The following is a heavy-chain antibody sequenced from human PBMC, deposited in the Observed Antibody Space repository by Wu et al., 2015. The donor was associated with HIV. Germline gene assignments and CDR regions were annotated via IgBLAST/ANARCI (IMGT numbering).Heavy chain of an antibody. D-gene: IGHD3-10*01. Sequence: QVQLVQSGAEVKKPGASVKVSCQTSGYTITTYDFNWVRQAPGQGLEWMGWMNSNNGKTGYGQKFQGRVAMTRNISTRTAYMELSGLKSEDTAVYYCATSYYGSGSYPTFYYYYAMAVWGQGTTVTVSS. CDR2: MNSNNGKT. CDR1: GYTITTYD. CDR3: ATSYYGSGSYPTFYYYYAMAV. V-gene: IGHV1-8*01. J-gene: IGHJ6*02.